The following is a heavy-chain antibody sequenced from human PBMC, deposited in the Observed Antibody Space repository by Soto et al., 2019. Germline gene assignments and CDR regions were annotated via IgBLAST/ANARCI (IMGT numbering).Heavy chain of an antibody. J-gene: IGHJ6*02. Sequence: PSETLSLTCTVSGGSISSYYWNWIRQPPGRGLEWVGYIYYSGSTNYNPSLKSRVTISVDTSKNQFSLKLSSVTAADTAVYYCARAGGYYYYGMDVWGQGTTVTVSS. D-gene: IGHD2-8*02. CDR1: GGSISSYY. CDR3: ARAGGYYYYGMDV. V-gene: IGHV4-59*08. CDR2: IYYSGST.